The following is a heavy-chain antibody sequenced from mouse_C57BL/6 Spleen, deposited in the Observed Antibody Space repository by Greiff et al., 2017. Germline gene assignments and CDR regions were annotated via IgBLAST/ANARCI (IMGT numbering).Heavy chain of an antibody. V-gene: IGHV1-69*01. J-gene: IGHJ1*03. Sequence: QVQLQQPGAELVMPGASVKLSCKASGYTFTSYWMHWVQQRPGQGLEWIGEIDPSDSYTNYNHKFKGKFTLTVDKSYSTAYMQLSSLTSEDSAVYYCAKTGTYWYFDVWGTGTTVTVSS. CDR1: GYTFTSYW. D-gene: IGHD4-1*01. CDR3: AKTGTYWYFDV. CDR2: IDPSDSYT.